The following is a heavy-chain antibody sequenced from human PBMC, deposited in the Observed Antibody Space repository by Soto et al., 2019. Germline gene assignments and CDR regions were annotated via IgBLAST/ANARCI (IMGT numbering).Heavy chain of an antibody. CDR1: GYIFVNYG. J-gene: IGHJ6*02. CDR3: VMVDNYVTPTPQDV. Sequence: QVQLVQSGDEVKKPGASVKVSCKASGYIFVNYGIAWVRQAPGQGLEWMGWISPYTGNTHSATKVQGRLTMTTDTSTNTADMDLGSLTSDDTAVYYCVMVDNYVTPTPQDVWGQGTPVTVSS. V-gene: IGHV1-18*01. CDR2: ISPYTGNT. D-gene: IGHD3-16*01.